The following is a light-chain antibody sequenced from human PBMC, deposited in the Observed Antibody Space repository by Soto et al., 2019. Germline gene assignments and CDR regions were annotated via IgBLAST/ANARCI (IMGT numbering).Light chain of an antibody. CDR2: KES. CDR3: PQYNSYSR. V-gene: IGKV1-5*03. J-gene: IGKJ1*01. CDR1: QSISRW. Sequence: IQMTQSPSSLYAFVGGRGSIICRASQSISRWLAWYHQKPGKDPKILIYKESSLESGVQSRFRGSGSGTEFTLTISSLQPDDFATYYCPQYNSYSRFGQGNKVDIK.